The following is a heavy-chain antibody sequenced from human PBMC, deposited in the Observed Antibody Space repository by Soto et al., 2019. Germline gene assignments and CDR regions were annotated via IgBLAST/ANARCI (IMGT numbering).Heavy chain of an antibody. Sequence: SETLSLTCTVSGGSISSSSYYWGWIRQPPGKGLEWIGSIYYSGSTYYNPSLKSRVTISVDTSKNQFSLKLSSVTAADTAVYYCARRRYFDWLQRVYYYGMDVWGQGTTVT. D-gene: IGHD3-9*01. CDR3: ARRRYFDWLQRVYYYGMDV. V-gene: IGHV4-39*01. J-gene: IGHJ6*02. CDR2: IYYSGST. CDR1: GGSISSSSYY.